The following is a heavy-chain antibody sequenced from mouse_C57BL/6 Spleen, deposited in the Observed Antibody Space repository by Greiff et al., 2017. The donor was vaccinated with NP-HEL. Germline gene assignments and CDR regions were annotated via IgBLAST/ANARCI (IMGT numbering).Heavy chain of an antibody. Sequence: VQLQQPGAELVKPGASVKMSCKASGYTFTSYWITWVKQRPGQGLEWIGDIYPGSGSTNYNEKFKSKATLTVDTSSSTAYMQLSSLTSEDSAVYYCARGGLGTFYWYFDVWGTGTTVTVSS. J-gene: IGHJ1*03. CDR2: IYPGSGST. V-gene: IGHV1-55*01. CDR1: GYTFTSYW. D-gene: IGHD3-3*01. CDR3: ARGGLGTFYWYFDV.